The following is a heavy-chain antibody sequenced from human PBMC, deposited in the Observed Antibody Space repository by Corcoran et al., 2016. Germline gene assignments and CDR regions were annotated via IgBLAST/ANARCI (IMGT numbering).Heavy chain of an antibody. Sequence: QVQLVESGGGVVQPGRSLRLSCAASGFTFSSYGMHWVRQAPGKGLEWVAVIWYDGSNKYYADSVKGRFTISRDNSKNTLYLQMNSLRAEDTAVYYCARADIVATGQLLEDFDYWGQGTLVTVSS. D-gene: IGHD5-12*01. J-gene: IGHJ4*02. CDR2: IWYDGSNK. V-gene: IGHV3-33*01. CDR3: ARADIVATGQLLEDFDY. CDR1: GFTFSSYG.